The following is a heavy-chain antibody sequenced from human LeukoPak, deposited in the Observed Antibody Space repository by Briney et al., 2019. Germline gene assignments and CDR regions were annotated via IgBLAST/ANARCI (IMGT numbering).Heavy chain of an antibody. V-gene: IGHV1-18*04. CDR2: ISAYNGNT. D-gene: IGHD2-2*01. Sequence: GESLKISCKGSGYSFTSYWIGWVRQAPGQGLEWMGWISAYNGNTNYAQKLQGRVTMTTDTSTSTAYMELRSLRSDDTAVYYCARAYCSSTSCYGINDYWGQGTLVTVSS. J-gene: IGHJ4*02. CDR3: ARAYCSSTSCYGINDY. CDR1: GYSFTSYW.